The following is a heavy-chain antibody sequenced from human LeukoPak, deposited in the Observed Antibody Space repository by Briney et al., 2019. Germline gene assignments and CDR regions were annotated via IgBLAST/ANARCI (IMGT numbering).Heavy chain of an antibody. CDR3: AKDLYTSSWSPSSWFDP. V-gene: IGHV3-21*04. Sequence: GGSLRLSCAASGFTFSSYSMNWVRQAPGKGLEWVSSISSSSSYIYYADSVKGRFTISRDNAKNSLYLQMNSLRAEDTAVYYCAKDLYTSSWSPSSWFDPWGQGTLVTVSS. J-gene: IGHJ5*02. CDR1: GFTFSSYS. CDR2: ISSSSSYI. D-gene: IGHD6-13*01.